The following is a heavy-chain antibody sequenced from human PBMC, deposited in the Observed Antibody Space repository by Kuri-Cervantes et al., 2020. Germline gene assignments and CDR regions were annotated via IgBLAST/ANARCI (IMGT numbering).Heavy chain of an antibody. V-gene: IGHV1-69*06. CDR2: IIPIFGTA. D-gene: IGHD3-16*01. J-gene: IGHJ4*02. CDR1: GGTFSSYA. Sequence: SVKVSCKASGGTFSSYAISWVRQVPGQGLEWMGGIIPIFGTANYAQEFQGRVTITADKSTSTDYMELSSLRSEDTAVYYCANRRMGGTLDYWGQGTLVTVSS. CDR3: ANRRMGGTLDY.